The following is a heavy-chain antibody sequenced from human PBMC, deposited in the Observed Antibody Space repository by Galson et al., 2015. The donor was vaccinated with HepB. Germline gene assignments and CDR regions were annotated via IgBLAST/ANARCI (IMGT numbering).Heavy chain of an antibody. CDR2: INPKSGGT. Sequence: SVKVSCKASGYTFTGYFMHWVRQAPGQGLEWMGRINPKSGGTNYAHKFQGRVTLTRDTSISTAYMELTSLTSDDTAVYYCARSRSSYYMDVWGKGTTVTVAS. CDR3: ARSRSSYYMDV. J-gene: IGHJ6*03. CDR1: GYTFTGYF. V-gene: IGHV1-2*06.